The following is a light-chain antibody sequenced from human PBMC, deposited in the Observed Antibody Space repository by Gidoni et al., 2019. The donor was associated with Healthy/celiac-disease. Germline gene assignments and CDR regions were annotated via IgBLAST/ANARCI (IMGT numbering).Light chain of an antibody. J-gene: IGKJ3*01. CDR1: QSVSSN. Sequence: EIVMTQSPATLSVSPGESATLSCRASQSVSSNLAWYQQKPGQAPRLLIDGASTRATGIPARFSGSGSGTEFTLTISSLQSEDFAVYYCQQYNDWPPFTFXPXTKVDIK. CDR2: GAS. CDR3: QQYNDWPPFT. V-gene: IGKV3-15*01.